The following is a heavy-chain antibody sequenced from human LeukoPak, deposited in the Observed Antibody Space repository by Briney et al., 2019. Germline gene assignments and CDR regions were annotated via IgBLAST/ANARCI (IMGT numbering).Heavy chain of an antibody. CDR1: GYTFTSYD. CDR2: MNPNSGNT. D-gene: IGHD6-13*01. CDR3: ARGPGKSSSWDYYYYYMDV. V-gene: IGHV1-8*01. Sequence: GASVKVSCKAPGYTFTSYDINWVRQATGQGLEWMGWMNPNSGNTGYAQKFQGRVTMTRNTSISTAYMELSSLRSEDTAVYYCARGPGKSSSWDYYYYYMDVWGKGTTVTVSS. J-gene: IGHJ6*03.